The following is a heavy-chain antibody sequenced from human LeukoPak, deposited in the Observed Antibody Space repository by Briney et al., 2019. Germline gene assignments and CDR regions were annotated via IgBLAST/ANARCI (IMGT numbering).Heavy chain of an antibody. J-gene: IGHJ3*02. CDR2: IYPGDSDT. CDR3: ARVRVAGAADAFDI. Sequence: GESLKISCKGSGYTFTNYWIAWVRQMPGKGLEWMGIIYPGDSDTRYSPSFQGQVTISADKSTSTAYLQWSSLKASDTAIYHCARVRVAGAADAFDIWGQGTMVTVSS. CDR1: GYTFTNYW. V-gene: IGHV5-51*01. D-gene: IGHD1-26*01.